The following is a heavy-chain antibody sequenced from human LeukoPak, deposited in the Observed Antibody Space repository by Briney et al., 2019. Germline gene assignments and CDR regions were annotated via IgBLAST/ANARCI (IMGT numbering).Heavy chain of an antibody. D-gene: IGHD3-10*01. V-gene: IGHV3-11*04. Sequence: TGGSLRLSCAASGFIFSDYYMSWIRQAPGKGLEWLSYISSSGSTIYYADSVKGRFTISRDNAKNSLYLQMNSLRAEDTAVYYCASELLWFGELYLDYWGQGTLVTVSS. CDR3: ASELLWFGELYLDY. CDR2: ISSSGSTI. CDR1: GFIFSDYY. J-gene: IGHJ4*02.